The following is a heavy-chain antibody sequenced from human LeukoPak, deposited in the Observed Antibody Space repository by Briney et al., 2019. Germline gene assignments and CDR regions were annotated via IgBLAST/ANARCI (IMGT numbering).Heavy chain of an antibody. J-gene: IGHJ4*02. Sequence: GGSLRLSCAASGSTFSSYAMSWVRQAPGKGLEWVSAISGSGGSTYYADSVKGRFTISRDNSKNTLYLQMNSLRAEDTAVYYCARGGGYCSGGSCYVGYWGQGTLVTVSS. CDR3: ARGGGYCSGGSCYVGY. CDR1: GSTFSSYA. D-gene: IGHD2-15*01. CDR2: ISGSGGST. V-gene: IGHV3-23*01.